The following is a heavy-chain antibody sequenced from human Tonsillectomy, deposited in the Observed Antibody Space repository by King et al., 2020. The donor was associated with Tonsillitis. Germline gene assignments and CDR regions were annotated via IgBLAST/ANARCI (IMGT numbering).Heavy chain of an antibody. CDR1: GFTFSSYA. CDR2: IYSGGSST. CDR3: AKGRVRGLIIKPTFDY. J-gene: IGHJ4*02. V-gene: IGHV3-23*03. Sequence: VQLVESGGGLVQPGGSLRLSCAASGFTFSSYAMSWVRQAPGKGLEWVSVIYSGGSSTYYADSVKGRFTISRDNSKNTLYLQMNSLRAEDTAVYYCAKGRVRGLIIKPTFDYWGQGTLVTVSS. D-gene: IGHD3-10*01.